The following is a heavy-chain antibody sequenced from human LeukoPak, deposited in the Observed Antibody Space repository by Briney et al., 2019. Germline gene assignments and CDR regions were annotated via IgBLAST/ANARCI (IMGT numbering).Heavy chain of an antibody. D-gene: IGHD2/OR15-2a*01. J-gene: IGHJ4*02. CDR3: ARRGLYGLIY. CDR1: GGSFSGYY. Sequence: KPSETLSLTCAVYGGSFSGYYWSWIRQPPGKGPEWIGEINHSGSTNYNPSLKSRVTISVDTSKNQFSLKLSSVTAADTAVYYCARRGLYGLIYWGQETLVTVSS. V-gene: IGHV4-34*01. CDR2: INHSGST.